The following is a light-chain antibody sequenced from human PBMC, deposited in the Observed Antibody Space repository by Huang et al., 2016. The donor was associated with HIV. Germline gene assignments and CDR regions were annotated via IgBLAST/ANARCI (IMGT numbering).Light chain of an antibody. J-gene: IGKJ4*01. CDR1: QSVSSN. V-gene: IGKV3-15*01. CDR3: QQYNNWPLT. Sequence: EIVLTQSPATLSVSPGDRAILSCRASQSVSSNLAWHQQKPGQAPRRLIYGASTRATAIPDRFSGSGSGTEFTLTISSLQSEDFAVYYCQQYNNWPLTFGGGTKVEIK. CDR2: GAS.